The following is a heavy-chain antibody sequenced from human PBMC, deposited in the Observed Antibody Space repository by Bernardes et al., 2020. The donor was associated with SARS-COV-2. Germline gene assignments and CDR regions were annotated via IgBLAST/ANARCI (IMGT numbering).Heavy chain of an antibody. V-gene: IGHV3-30*18. CDR1: GFTFSSYG. J-gene: IGHJ4*02. Sequence: GGSLRLSCAASGFTFSSYGMHWVRQAPGKGLEWVAVISYDGSNKYYADSVKGRFTISRDNSKNTLYLQMNSLRAEDTAVYYCAKVGSSSWYVSNYFDYWGQGTLVTVSS. CDR3: AKVGSSSWYVSNYFDY. CDR2: ISYDGSNK. D-gene: IGHD6-13*01.